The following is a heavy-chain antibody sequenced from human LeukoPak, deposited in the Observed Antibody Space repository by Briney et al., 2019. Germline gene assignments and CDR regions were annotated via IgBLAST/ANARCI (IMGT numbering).Heavy chain of an antibody. CDR3: ARWGLTAGPYGYNSQY. V-gene: IGHV1-2*02. CDR2: INPKSGDT. D-gene: IGHD5-24*01. Sequence: VASVKVSCKASGYSFSGYYMHWVRQAPGQGLEWMGWINPKSGDTNYAQKFQGRITMTRDTSISTAQMELSRLRSDDTAVYYCARWGLTAGPYGYNSQYWGQGTLVTVSS. CDR1: GYSFSGYY. J-gene: IGHJ4*02.